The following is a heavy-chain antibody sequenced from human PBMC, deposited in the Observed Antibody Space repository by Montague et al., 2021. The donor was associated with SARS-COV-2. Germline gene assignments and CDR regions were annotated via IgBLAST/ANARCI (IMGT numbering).Heavy chain of an antibody. D-gene: IGHD4-23*01. CDR2: ISGSGGTA. CDR3: AKTRSTGLGWRFFDS. Sequence: SLRLSCAASGFTFNIYAMSWVRQAPGKGLEWTADISGSGGTADYGDAVKGRFTISRDNSKNTLFLQMDSLRAEDTAVYYCAKTRSTGLGWRFFDSGGQGTRGTGSS. V-gene: IGHV3-23*01. CDR1: GFTFNIYA. J-gene: IGHJ4*02.